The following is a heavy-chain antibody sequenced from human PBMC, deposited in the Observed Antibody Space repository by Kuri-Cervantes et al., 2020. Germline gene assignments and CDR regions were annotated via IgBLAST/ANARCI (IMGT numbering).Heavy chain of an antibody. D-gene: IGHD2-21*02. CDR3: ARSGSRVTATHSLGY. V-gene: IGHV4-39*07. J-gene: IGHJ4*02. Sequence: SETLSLTCTVSGDSISSIPYYWAWIRQPPGRGLEWIGYISYSGSTFYNPSLKSQSVDTSKNQFSMKLSSVTAADTAVYYCARSGSRVTATHSLGYWGQGTLVTVSS. CDR2: ISYSGST. CDR1: GDSISSIPYY.